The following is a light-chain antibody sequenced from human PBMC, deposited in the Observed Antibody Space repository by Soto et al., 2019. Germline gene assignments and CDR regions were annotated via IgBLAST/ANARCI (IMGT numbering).Light chain of an antibody. J-gene: IGKJ1*01. CDR3: QQYHNWPA. V-gene: IGKV3-15*01. CDR1: QSVFSS. Sequence: EIVMTQSPATLSVSPGERATLSCRASQSVFSSLAWYQQKPGQAPRLLIYGAATRATGIPARFSGSGSGTDFTLTISSLQSEDFAVYYCQQYHNWPAFGQGT. CDR2: GAA.